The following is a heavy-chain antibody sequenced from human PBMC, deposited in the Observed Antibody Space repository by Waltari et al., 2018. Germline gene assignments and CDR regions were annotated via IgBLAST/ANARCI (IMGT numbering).Heavy chain of an antibody. D-gene: IGHD6-25*01. J-gene: IGHJ4*02. V-gene: IGHV1-69*13. CDR1: GCTFSSYA. Sequence: VQLVQSGSEGKKPGSSVRFSCKASGCTFSSYAINWVRQAPGQGLEWMGRIIPIFGTANYAQKFQGRVTITADKSTSTAYMELSSLRSEDTAVYYCARSLGYSSAGWGQGTLVTVSS. CDR3: ARSLGYSSAG. CDR2: IIPIFGTA.